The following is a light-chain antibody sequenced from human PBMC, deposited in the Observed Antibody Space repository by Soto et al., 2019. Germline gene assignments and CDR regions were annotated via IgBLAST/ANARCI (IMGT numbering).Light chain of an antibody. CDR3: AAWDDSLNGVV. J-gene: IGLJ2*01. V-gene: IGLV1-44*01. CDR1: SPNIGSKT. CDR2: MSN. Sequence: QSVLTQPPSASGTPGKRVTNSGSGSSPNIGSKTVNCYQQLPGTAPKLLIYMSNQRPPGVPDRFSGSKSGTSASLDISVLKSEDEDDYYCAAWDDSLNGVVFGGGTKLTVL.